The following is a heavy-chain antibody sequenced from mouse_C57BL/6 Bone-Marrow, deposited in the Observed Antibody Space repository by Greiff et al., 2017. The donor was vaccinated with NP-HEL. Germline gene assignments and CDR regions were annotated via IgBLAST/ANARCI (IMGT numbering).Heavy chain of an antibody. Sequence: VQLQPGAELVKPGASVKLSCKASGYTFTSYWMHWVKQRPGQGLEWIGMIHPNSGSTNYNEKFKSKATLTVDKSSSTAYMQLSSLTSEDSAVYYCARTAQAPFAYWGQGTLVTVSA. CDR2: IHPNSGST. CDR3: ARTAQAPFAY. J-gene: IGHJ3*01. CDR1: GYTFTSYW. V-gene: IGHV1-64*01. D-gene: IGHD3-2*02.